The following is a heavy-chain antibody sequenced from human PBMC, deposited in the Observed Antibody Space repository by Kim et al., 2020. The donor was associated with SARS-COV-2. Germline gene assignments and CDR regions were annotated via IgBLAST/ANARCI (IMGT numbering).Heavy chain of an antibody. CDR1: GFTFSNYG. Sequence: GGSLRLSCAASGFTFSNYGIHWVRQAPGKGLAWMAVISYDGTYKNYADTVKGRFTISRDNSKNTLYLQMNSLRVEDTAVYYCAKGKEGYSRSPPSDYWGQGTLVTVSS. D-gene: IGHD6-6*01. CDR2: ISYDGTYK. CDR3: AKGKEGYSRSPPSDY. V-gene: IGHV3-30*18. J-gene: IGHJ4*02.